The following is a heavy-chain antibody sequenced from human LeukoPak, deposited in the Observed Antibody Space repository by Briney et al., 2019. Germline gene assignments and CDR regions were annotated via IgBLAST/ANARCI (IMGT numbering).Heavy chain of an antibody. J-gene: IGHJ4*02. D-gene: IGHD6-13*01. V-gene: IGHV4-34*01. CDR1: GGSFSGYY. CDR2: INHSGST. Sequence: SETLSLTCAVYGGSFSGYYWGWIRQPPGKGLEWIGEINHSGSTNYNPSLKSRVTISVDTSKNQFSLRLSSVTAADTAVYYCARRRWYYFDYWGQGTLVTVSS. CDR3: ARRRWYYFDY.